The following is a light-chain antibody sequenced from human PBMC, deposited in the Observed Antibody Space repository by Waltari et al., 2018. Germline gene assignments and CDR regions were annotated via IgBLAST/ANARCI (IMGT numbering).Light chain of an antibody. J-gene: IGKJ2*01. CDR1: QSINTE. Sequence: DIQMTQSPSTLSASVGDRVTITCRASQSINTELAWYQQKPGKAPKLLIYKASTLESGVPSRFGGSGSGTEFTLTISSLQPDDFATYYCHQYNSYSYTFGQGTDLEIK. CDR2: KAS. CDR3: HQYNSYSYT. V-gene: IGKV1-5*03.